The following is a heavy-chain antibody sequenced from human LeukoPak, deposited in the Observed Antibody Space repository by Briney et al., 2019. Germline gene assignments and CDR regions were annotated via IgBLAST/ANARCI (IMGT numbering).Heavy chain of an antibody. CDR1: GFTFSSYS. Sequence: GGSLRLSCAASGFTFSSYSMNWVRQAPGKGLEWVSSISSSSSYIYYADSVKGRFTISRDNAKNSLYLQMNSLRAEDTAVYYCAREKQYSSGWYGGDYFDYWGQGTLVTVSS. CDR2: ISSSSSYI. J-gene: IGHJ4*02. CDR3: AREKQYSSGWYGGDYFDY. V-gene: IGHV3-21*04. D-gene: IGHD6-19*01.